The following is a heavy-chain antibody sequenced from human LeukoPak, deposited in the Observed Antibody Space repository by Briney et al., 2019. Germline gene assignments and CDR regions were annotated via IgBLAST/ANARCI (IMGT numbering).Heavy chain of an antibody. J-gene: IGHJ6*03. V-gene: IGHV3-48*01. Sequence: GGSLRLSCAASGFTFSSYSMNWVRQAPGKGLEWVSYISSSSSTIYYADSVKGRFTISRDNAKNSLYLQMNSLRAEDTAVYYCARDYQLGGYYYYYMDVWGKGTTVTVSS. D-gene: IGHD6-6*01. CDR2: ISSSSSTI. CDR1: GFTFSSYS. CDR3: ARDYQLGGYYYYYMDV.